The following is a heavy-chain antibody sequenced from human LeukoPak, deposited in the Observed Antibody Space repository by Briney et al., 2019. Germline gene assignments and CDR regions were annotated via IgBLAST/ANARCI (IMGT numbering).Heavy chain of an antibody. D-gene: IGHD3-10*01. Sequence: SETLSLTCTVSGGSISSYYWSWIRQPPGKGLEWIGNIYYRGGTNYNPSLKSRLTISVDTSKNQFSLKLSSVTAADTAVYYCATSKLQLFPFDYWGQGTLVSVSS. CDR1: GGSISSYY. J-gene: IGHJ4*02. V-gene: IGHV4-59*08. CDR3: ATSKLQLFPFDY. CDR2: IYYRGGT.